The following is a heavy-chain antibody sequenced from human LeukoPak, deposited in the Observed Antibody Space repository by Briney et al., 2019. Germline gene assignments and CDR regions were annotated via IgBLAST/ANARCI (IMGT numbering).Heavy chain of an antibody. V-gene: IGHV1-18*01. CDR1: GYTFTSYG. J-gene: IGHJ4*02. CDR2: ISAYNGNT. CDR3: ARDSLSVDIVVVPAAIGY. D-gene: IGHD2-2*02. Sequence: ASVKVSCKASGYTFTSYGISWVRQAPGQGLEWMGWISAYNGNTNYAQKLQGRVTMTTDTSTSTAYMELRSLRPDDTAVYYCARDSLSVDIVVVPAAIGYWGQGTLVTVSS.